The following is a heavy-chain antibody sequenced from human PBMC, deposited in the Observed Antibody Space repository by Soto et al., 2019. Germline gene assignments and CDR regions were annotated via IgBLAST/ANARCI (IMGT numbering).Heavy chain of an antibody. V-gene: IGHV2-5*02. J-gene: IGHJ5*01. CDR1: GFSLTNSGVG. D-gene: IGHD1-26*01. CDR3: AHRLTYSVSWEVGWFDS. CDR2: IYWDNDI. Sequence: QITLKESGPTLVEPTQTLTLTCSFSGFSLTNSGVGVGWFRQAPGKALECLGIIYWDNDIRYNPSLKTRLTITKDTSKNHVVITMTYMETVDTGTYYCAHRLTYSVSWEVGWFDSWGKGTAVTVS.